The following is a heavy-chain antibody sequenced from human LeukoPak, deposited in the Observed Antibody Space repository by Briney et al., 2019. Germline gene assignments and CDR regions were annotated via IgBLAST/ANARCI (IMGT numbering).Heavy chain of an antibody. CDR2: FIPIFGPA. CDR1: GGTFSNYA. CDR3: ARAGEVYNSGSYLEY. V-gene: IGHV1-69*05. J-gene: IGHJ4*02. D-gene: IGHD6-19*01. Sequence: ASVKVSCKASGGTFSNYAVSWVRQAPGQGLEWMGGFIPIFGPANYAQKFQGRVTITTDESTTTAYMELSSLRSDDTAVYYCARAGEVYNSGSYLEYWGQGTLVTVSS.